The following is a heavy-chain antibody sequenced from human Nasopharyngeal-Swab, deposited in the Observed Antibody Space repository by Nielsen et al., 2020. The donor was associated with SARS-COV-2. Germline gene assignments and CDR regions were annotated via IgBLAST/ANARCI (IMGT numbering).Heavy chain of an antibody. V-gene: IGHV3-53*01. D-gene: IGHD3-3*01. CDR3: ATVGEFKRFDP. J-gene: IGHJ5*02. CDR2: IFGEESK. Sequence: RGSLRLSCAASGFTVSHKYMTWVRQAPGTGLDWVSIIFGEESKYYADSVRGRFTISRDDSNNTLYLQMNSLRADDSAVYYCATVGEFKRFDPWGQGAQVTVSS. CDR1: GFTVSHKY.